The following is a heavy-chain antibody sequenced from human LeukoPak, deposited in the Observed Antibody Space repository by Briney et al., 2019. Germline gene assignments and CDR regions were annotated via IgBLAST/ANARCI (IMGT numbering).Heavy chain of an antibody. V-gene: IGHV4-39*07. CDR2: INHSGST. CDR1: GGSISSSSYY. Sequence: SSETLSLTCSASGGSISSSSYYWSWIRQPPGKGLEWIGEINHSGSTNYNPSLKSRVTMSVDTSKNQFSLKLSSVTAADTAVYYCARRTRGIAASWGQGTLVTVSS. D-gene: IGHD6-13*01. CDR3: ARRTRGIAAS. J-gene: IGHJ5*02.